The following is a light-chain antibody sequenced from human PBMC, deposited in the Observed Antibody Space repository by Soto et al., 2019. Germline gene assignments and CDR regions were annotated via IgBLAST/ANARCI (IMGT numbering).Light chain of an antibody. CDR2: DVS. Sequence: QSVLTQPASVSGSPGQSITISCTGTSSDVGGYNYVSWYQQHPGKAPKLMIYDVSYRPSGVSNRFSGSKSGNTASLTISGLQAEDEADYYCSSYASSSILVFGGGTKLTVL. CDR1: SSDVGGYNY. CDR3: SSYASSSILV. J-gene: IGLJ2*01. V-gene: IGLV2-14*01.